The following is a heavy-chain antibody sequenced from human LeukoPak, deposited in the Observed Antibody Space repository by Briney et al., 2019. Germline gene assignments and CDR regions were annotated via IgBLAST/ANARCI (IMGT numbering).Heavy chain of an antibody. J-gene: IGHJ4*02. CDR1: GYTFTSYA. CDR2: INAGNGNT. Sequence: ASVKVSCKASGYTFTSYAMHWVRQAPGQRLEWMGWINAGNGNTKYSQKFQGRVTITRDTSASTAYMGLSSLRSEDTAVYYCASAVGALKNFDYWGQGTLVTVSS. D-gene: IGHD1-26*01. CDR3: ASAVGALKNFDY. V-gene: IGHV1-3*01.